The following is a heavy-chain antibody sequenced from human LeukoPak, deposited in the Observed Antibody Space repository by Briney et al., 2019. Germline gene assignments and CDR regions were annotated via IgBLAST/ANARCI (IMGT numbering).Heavy chain of an antibody. CDR1: EFSFSIYS. CDR3: ARETGYDSYFDS. D-gene: IGHD5-12*01. V-gene: IGHV3-48*01. CDR2: ISSSSSSI. Sequence: PGGSLRLSCAASEFSFSIYSMNWVRQAPGKGLEWDSYISSSSSSIYYADSVKGRFAISRDNAKNSLYLQMNSLRAEDTAIYYCARETGYDSYFDSWGQGTLVSVSS. J-gene: IGHJ4*02.